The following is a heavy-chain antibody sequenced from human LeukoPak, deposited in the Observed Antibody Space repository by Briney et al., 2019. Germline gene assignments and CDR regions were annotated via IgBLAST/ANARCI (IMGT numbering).Heavy chain of an antibody. V-gene: IGHV4-34*01. D-gene: IGHD4-17*01. CDR1: GGSFSNYY. CDR3: STIYGDFSAFDY. J-gene: IGHJ4*02. Sequence: PSETLSLTCAISGGSFSNYYCSWIRQPPGKGLEWIGEITHHGIIYYNPSLMSRVTISIDTSKNQFSLKLSSVTAADTAIYYCSTIYGDFSAFDYWGQGSLVTVSS. CDR2: ITHHGII.